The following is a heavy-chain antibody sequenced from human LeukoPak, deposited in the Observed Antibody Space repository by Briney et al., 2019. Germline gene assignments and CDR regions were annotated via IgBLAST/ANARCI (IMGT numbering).Heavy chain of an antibody. V-gene: IGHV1-2*06. CDR2: INPNSGGT. D-gene: IGHD3-22*01. CDR1: GYTFTGYY. J-gene: IGHJ4*02. CDR3: ARGNYDSSGRHFDY. Sequence: ASAKVSCKASGYTFTGYYMHWVRQAPGQGLEWMGRINPNSGGTNYAQKFQGRVTMTRDTSISTAYMELSRLRSDDTAVYYCARGNYDSSGRHFDYWGQGTLVTVSS.